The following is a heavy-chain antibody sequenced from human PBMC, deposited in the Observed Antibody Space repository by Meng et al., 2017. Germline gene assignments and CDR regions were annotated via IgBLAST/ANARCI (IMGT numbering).Heavy chain of an antibody. D-gene: IGHD3-22*01. CDR2: IIPIFGTA. V-gene: IGHV1-69*05. Sequence: SVKISCKASGGTFSSYAISWVRQAPGQGLEWMGGIIPIFGTANYAQKFQGRVTITTDESTSTAYMELSSLRSEDTAVYYCARISIPPSGDYYDSSGYSELRNAFDIWGQGIIVTFSS. J-gene: IGHJ3*02. CDR1: GGTFSSYA. CDR3: ARISIPPSGDYYDSSGYSELRNAFDI.